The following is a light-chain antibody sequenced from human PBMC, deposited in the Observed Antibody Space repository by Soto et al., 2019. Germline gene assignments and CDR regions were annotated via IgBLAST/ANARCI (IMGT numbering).Light chain of an antibody. CDR3: QQANSPWT. Sequence: IQMTQSPSALSASVGDRVTITCRASQGISSALAWYQQKPGKAPKLLIYDASSLESGVPSRFSGSGSGTDFTLTISSLQPEDFATYYCQQANSPWTFGQGTKVDIK. CDR1: QGISSA. J-gene: IGKJ1*01. V-gene: IGKV1-13*02. CDR2: DAS.